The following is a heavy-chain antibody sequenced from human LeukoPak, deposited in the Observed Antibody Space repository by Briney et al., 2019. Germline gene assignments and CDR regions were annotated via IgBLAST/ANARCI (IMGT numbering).Heavy chain of an antibody. CDR3: ATTLLRASTYMDV. CDR1: GFTFSSYV. D-gene: IGHD1-1*01. CDR2: ISGSGGST. V-gene: IGHV3-23*01. Sequence: GGSLRLSCAASGFTFSSYVMSWVRQAPGKGLEWVSGISGSGGSTYYADSVKGRFTISRDYSKNTLYLQMNSLRAEDTAVYYCATTLLRASTYMDVWGKGTTVTVSS. J-gene: IGHJ6*03.